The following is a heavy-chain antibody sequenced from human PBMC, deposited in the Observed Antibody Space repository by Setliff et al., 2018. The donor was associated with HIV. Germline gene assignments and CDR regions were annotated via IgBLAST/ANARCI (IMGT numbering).Heavy chain of an antibody. J-gene: IGHJ4*02. D-gene: IGHD3-9*01. V-gene: IGHV3-66*01. CDR1: GFTVNSNY. Sequence: GGSLRLSCAASGFTVNSNYINWVRQAPGKGLEWVSVFYSNGRTYYADSVRGRFTISRDNSQNTVSLQMNSLRAEDTAVYYCAIGLLTGEIDYWGQGTLVTVSS. CDR2: FYSNGRT. CDR3: AIGLLTGEIDY.